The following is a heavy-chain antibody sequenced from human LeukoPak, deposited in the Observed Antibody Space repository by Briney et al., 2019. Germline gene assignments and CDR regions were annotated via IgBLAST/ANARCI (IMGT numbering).Heavy chain of an antibody. D-gene: IGHD3-22*01. Sequence: SETLSLSCTVSGGSMSSNTHSWAWIRQPPGKGLEWIGSVRYGGSTYYNPSVNSRISASADTSKNHFSLNLTSVTAADTAVYYCARRATFYYYSSGYYYPFDYWGQGALVTVSS. CDR3: ARRATFYYYSSGYYYPFDY. CDR1: GGSMSSNTHS. CDR2: VRYGGST. J-gene: IGHJ4*02. V-gene: IGHV4-39*02.